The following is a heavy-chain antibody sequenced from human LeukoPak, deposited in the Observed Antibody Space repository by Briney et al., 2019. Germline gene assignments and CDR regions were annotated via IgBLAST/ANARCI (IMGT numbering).Heavy chain of an antibody. D-gene: IGHD6-13*01. CDR2: ISGSGGST. CDR3: TTSPSFGSSWYTFNY. J-gene: IGHJ4*02. Sequence: GGSLRLSCAVSGPTFSSYALSWVRQAPGKGLEWVSAISGSGGSTYYADSVKGRFTISRDNSKNTLYLQMNSLRAEDTAVFYCTTSPSFGSSWYTFNYWGQGTLVTVSS. CDR1: GPTFSSYA. V-gene: IGHV3-23*01.